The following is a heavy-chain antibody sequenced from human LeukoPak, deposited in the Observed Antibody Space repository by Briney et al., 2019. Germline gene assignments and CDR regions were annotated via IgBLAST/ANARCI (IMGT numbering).Heavy chain of an antibody. V-gene: IGHV3-30*03. CDR2: ISHAGSNE. J-gene: IGHJ4*02. Sequence: GGSLRLSCAASGFTFSNAWMSWVRQAPGKGLEWVALISHAGSNEYYAASVKGRFTISRDNSNNTFYLQMNSLRPEDTAVYYCARGGAPAVYFDYWGQGALVIVSS. CDR1: GFTFSNAW. CDR3: ARGGAPAVYFDY. D-gene: IGHD1-26*01.